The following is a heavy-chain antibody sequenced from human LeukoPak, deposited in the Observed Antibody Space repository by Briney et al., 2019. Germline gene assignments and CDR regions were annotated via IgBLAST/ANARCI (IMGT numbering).Heavy chain of an antibody. CDR2: INPNSGDT. J-gene: IGHJ5*02. Sequence: ASVKVSCKASGYTFTGYYMHWVRQAPGQGLEWMGWINPNSGDTNYAQKFQGRVTMTRDTSISTAYMELTRLRSDDTAVYYCARDVDCSGGSCYSVWFDPWGQGTLVTVSS. CDR1: GYTFTGYY. V-gene: IGHV1-2*02. CDR3: ARDVDCSGGSCYSVWFDP. D-gene: IGHD2-15*01.